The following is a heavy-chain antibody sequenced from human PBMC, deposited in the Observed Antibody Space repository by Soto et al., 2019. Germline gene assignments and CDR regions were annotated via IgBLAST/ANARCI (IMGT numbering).Heavy chain of an antibody. D-gene: IGHD3-16*01. CDR2: IDHSGST. CDR1: GGSFRGYY. CDR3: ARVAYTYNYRGLDY. J-gene: IGHJ4*02. Sequence: QVQLQQWGTRLLKPSETLSLTCAVYGGSFRGYYWTWIRQPPGKGLEWIGEIDHSGSTNYNQSLKSRVTISGDTSKHQCSLKLASVTAADTAVYYCARVAYTYNYRGLDYWGQGTLVTVSS. V-gene: IGHV4-34*01.